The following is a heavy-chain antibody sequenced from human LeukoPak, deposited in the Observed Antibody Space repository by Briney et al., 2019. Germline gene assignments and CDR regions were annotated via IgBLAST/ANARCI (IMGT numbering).Heavy chain of an antibody. CDR2: ISAYNGNT. V-gene: IGHV1-18*04. J-gene: IGHJ4*02. CDR1: GYTFTAYY. D-gene: IGHD3-22*01. Sequence: ASVKVSCKASGYTFTAYYMHWVRQAPGQGLEWMGWISAYNGNTNYAQKLQGRVTMTTDTSTSTAYMELRSLRSDDTAVYYCARAGTRYYYDSSGYRADYWGQGTLVTVSS. CDR3: ARAGTRYYYDSSGYRADY.